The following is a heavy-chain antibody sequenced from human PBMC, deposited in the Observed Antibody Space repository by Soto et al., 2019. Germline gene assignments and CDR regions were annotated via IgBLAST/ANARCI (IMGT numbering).Heavy chain of an antibody. D-gene: IGHD3-10*01. CDR1: GGTMSSYD. Sequence: SETLSLTCTVSGGTMSSYDWSWIRQAPGKGLEWIGYVYDSGSTDYNPSLKSRLTISLDTSKNLFSLKLSFVTAADTAVYYCARDRRGSGTWSPYYFDYWGQGIMVTVSS. V-gene: IGHV4-59*01. CDR2: VYDSGST. J-gene: IGHJ4*02. CDR3: ARDRRGSGTWSPYYFDY.